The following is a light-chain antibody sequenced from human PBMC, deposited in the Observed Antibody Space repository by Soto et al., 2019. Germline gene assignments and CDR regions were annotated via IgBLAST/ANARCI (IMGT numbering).Light chain of an antibody. V-gene: IGLV2-14*01. CDR2: EVT. CDR3: SSYTNINTSACV. J-gene: IGLJ1*01. Sequence: QSALTQPASVSGSPGQSITISCTGTSGDIGSYNRVSWYQQHPGKAPKLIIYEVTDRPSGVSNRFSGSKSGNTASLTISGPQAEDVAEYYCSSYTNINTSACVFGTGTKGTVL. CDR1: SGDIGSYNR.